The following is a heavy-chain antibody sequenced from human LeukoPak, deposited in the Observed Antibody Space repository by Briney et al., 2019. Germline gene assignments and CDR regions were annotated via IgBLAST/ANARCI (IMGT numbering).Heavy chain of an antibody. CDR2: ISGTSTYI. D-gene: IGHD1-26*01. Sequence: PGGSLRLSCAASGFTFSSYSMNWVRQAPGKGLEWVSAISGTSTYIFYADSVKGRFTISRDNAKNSLYLQMNSLRAEDTAVYYCAREGGSYSFDYWGQGTLVTVSS. CDR3: AREGGSYSFDY. J-gene: IGHJ4*02. V-gene: IGHV3-21*01. CDR1: GFTFSSYS.